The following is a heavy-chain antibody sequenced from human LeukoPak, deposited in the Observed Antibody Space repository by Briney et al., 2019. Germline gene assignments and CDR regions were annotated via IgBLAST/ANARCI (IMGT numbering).Heavy chain of an antibody. CDR3: AGLGVNNYFDY. Sequence: GASVTVSYTASGYTFPGYNIHWMRRAPGQRLEWIGWINAGNGDTKSSQKFQGRVTISRDTIASTVYVDLSSLRSEDTAVYYCAGLGVNNYFDYWGQGTLVTVSS. CDR1: GYTFPGYN. CDR2: INAGNGDT. V-gene: IGHV1-3*01. J-gene: IGHJ4*02. D-gene: IGHD3-10*01.